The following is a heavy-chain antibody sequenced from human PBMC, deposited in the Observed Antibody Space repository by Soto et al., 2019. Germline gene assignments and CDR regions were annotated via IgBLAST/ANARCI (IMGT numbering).Heavy chain of an antibody. CDR3: ARRVIFLHVFDM. D-gene: IGHD3-22*01. V-gene: IGHV4-39*01. CDR1: GGSISSSTYY. CDR2: ISYSGST. J-gene: IGHJ3*02. Sequence: QLQLQESGPGLVKPSETLSLTCIVSGGSISSSTYYWGWIRQPPGKGLEWIGSISYSGSTFYNPSLKSRVTISVDTSKNQCSLNLSSVTAADTAVYFCARRVIFLHVFDMWGQGTMVTVSS.